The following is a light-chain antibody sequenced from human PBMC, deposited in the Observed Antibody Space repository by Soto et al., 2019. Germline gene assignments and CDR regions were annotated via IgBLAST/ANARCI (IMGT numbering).Light chain of an antibody. V-gene: IGKV1-39*01. Sequence: DLQMTQSPSSLSASIGDRVTITCRASQSIDNCLSWYQQKPGKAPKLLIYAASTLQNGVPSRFSGSGSGTDFTLTMSSLQRGDLATYYCLHTHSAPATFGQGTTVEIK. CDR1: QSIDNC. CDR3: LHTHSAPAT. J-gene: IGKJ1*01. CDR2: AAS.